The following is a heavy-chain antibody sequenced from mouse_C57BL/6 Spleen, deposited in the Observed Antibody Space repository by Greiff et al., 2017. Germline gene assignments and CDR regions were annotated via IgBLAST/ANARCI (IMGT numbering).Heavy chain of an antibody. CDR3: AREGDDYDDRRYFDV. CDR1: GFTFSDYY. CDR2: INYDGSST. D-gene: IGHD2-4*01. J-gene: IGHJ1*03. Sequence: EVMLVESEGGLVQPGSSMKLSCTASGFTFSDYYMAWVRQVPEKGLEWVANINYDGSSTYYLDSLKSRFIISRDNAKNILYLQMSSLKSEDTATYYCAREGDDYDDRRYFDVWGTGTTVTVSS. V-gene: IGHV5-16*01.